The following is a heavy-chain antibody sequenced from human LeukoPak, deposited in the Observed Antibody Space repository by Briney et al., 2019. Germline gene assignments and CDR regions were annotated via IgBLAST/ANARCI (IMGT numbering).Heavy chain of an antibody. CDR2: ISAYKGNT. J-gene: IGHJ4*02. Sequence: ASVKVSCKASGYTFNSYNITWVRQAPGQGLEWMGWISAYKGNTNYAQKLQGRVTMTTDTSTSTAYMELRGLRSDDTAVYYCARVGASVRSSGAYFDYWGQGTLVTVSS. CDR1: GYTFNSYN. D-gene: IGHD6-19*01. V-gene: IGHV1-18*01. CDR3: ARVGASVRSSGAYFDY.